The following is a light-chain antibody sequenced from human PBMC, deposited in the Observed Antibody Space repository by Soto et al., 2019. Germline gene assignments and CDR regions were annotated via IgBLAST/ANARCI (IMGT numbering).Light chain of an antibody. V-gene: IGLV2-14*01. J-gene: IGLJ1*01. CDR1: SSDVGGYNY. CDR3: SSYTSSSTLGV. Sequence: ALTQPASVSGSPGQSITISCTGTSSDVGGYNYVSWYQQHPGKAPKLMIYDVSNRLSGVSNRFSGSKSGNTASLTISGLQAEDEADYYCSSYTSSSTLGVFGTGTKVTVL. CDR2: DVS.